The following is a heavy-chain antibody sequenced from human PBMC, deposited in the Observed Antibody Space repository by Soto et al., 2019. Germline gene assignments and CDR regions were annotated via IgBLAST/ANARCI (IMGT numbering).Heavy chain of an antibody. Sequence: QVQLVESGGGVVQPGRSLRLSCAASGFTFSSYAMHWVRQAPGKGLEWVAVISYDGSNKYYADSVKGRFTISRDNSKNTLYLQMNSLRAEDTAVYYCARLGYCSGGSCYWKYFQHWGQGTLVTVSS. CDR1: GFTFSSYA. CDR3: ARLGYCSGGSCYWKYFQH. D-gene: IGHD2-15*01. J-gene: IGHJ1*01. V-gene: IGHV3-30-3*01. CDR2: ISYDGSNK.